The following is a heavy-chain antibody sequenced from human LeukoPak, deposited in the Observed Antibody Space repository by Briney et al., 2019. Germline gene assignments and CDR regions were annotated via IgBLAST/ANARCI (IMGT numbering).Heavy chain of an antibody. CDR3: ARPAEVIDGDYEAFDI. CDR2: IIPIFGTA. V-gene: IGHV1-69*05. J-gene: IGHJ3*02. CDR1: GGTFSSYA. Sequence: SVKVSCKASGGTFSSYAISWVRQAPGQGLEWMGRIIPIFGTANYAQKFQGRVTITTDESTSTAYMELSSLRSEDTAVYYCARPAEVIDGDYEAFDIWGQGTMVTVSS. D-gene: IGHD4-17*01.